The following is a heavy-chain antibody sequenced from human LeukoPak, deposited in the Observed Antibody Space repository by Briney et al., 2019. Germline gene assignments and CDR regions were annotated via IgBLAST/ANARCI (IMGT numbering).Heavy chain of an antibody. J-gene: IGHJ4*02. CDR1: GFTFSGFW. V-gene: IGHV3-7*03. CDR2: IKQDGGEK. Sequence: GGSLRLSCAVYGFTFSGFWMSWSRQAPGKGLEWVANIKQDGGEKYYVDSVKGRFTISRDNAKNSLYLQMNSLRVEDTAVYYCARDGRPLDYWGQGTLVTVSS. CDR3: ARDGRPLDY.